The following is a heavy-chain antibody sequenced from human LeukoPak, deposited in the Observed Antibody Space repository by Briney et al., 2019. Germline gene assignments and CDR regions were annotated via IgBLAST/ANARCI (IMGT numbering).Heavy chain of an antibody. J-gene: IGHJ4*02. D-gene: IGHD6-19*01. Sequence: GGSLRLSCAASGFTFSSYAMSWVRQAPGKGLEWVSAISGSGGSTYYADSVKGRFTISRDNSKNTLYLQMNSLRAEDTAVYYCAKDQDSGIAVAWSGPGYWGQGTLVTVSS. CDR3: AKDQDSGIAVAWSGPGY. V-gene: IGHV3-23*01. CDR1: GFTFSSYA. CDR2: ISGSGGST.